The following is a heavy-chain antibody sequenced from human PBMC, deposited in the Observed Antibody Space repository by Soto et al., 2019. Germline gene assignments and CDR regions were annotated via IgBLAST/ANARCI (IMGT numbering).Heavy chain of an antibody. D-gene: IGHD2-15*01. CDR3: ARRVVAATYWFDP. Sequence: PSETLSLTCTVSGGSISSYYWSWIRQPPGKGLEWIGYIYYSGSTNYNPSLKSRVTISVDTSKNQFSLKLSSVTAADTAVYYCARRVVAATYWFDPWGQGTLVTVSS. J-gene: IGHJ5*02. CDR2: IYYSGST. CDR1: GGSISSYY. V-gene: IGHV4-59*08.